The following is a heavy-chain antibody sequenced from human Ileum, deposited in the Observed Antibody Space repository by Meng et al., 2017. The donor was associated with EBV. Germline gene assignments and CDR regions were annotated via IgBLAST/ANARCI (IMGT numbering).Heavy chain of an antibody. CDR3: ARQGLLPTSGWIDS. CDR1: CCSINGSPYY. D-gene: IGHD2-15*01. CDR2: VHYSGST. J-gene: IGHJ5*01. V-gene: IGHV4-39*01. Sequence: QLQSLAPGLLTPSTSLSLTALVSCCSINGSPYYWGWIPQPPGEGVEWIGSVHYSGSTYYNPSLKSRQTIAADTSKNQFSLRLISVTAADTAVYYCARQGLLPTSGWIDSWGQGALVTVSS.